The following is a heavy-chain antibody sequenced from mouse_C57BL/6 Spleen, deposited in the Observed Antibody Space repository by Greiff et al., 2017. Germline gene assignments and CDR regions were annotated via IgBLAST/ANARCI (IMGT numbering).Heavy chain of an antibody. Sequence: QVQLQQSGAELARPGASVKMSCKASGYTFTSYTMHWVKQRPGQGLEWIGYINPSSGYTKYNQKLKDKATLTADKYSSTAYMQMSSLTSEDSAVYYCARDTTVVVRGYFDVWGTGTTVTVSS. V-gene: IGHV1-4*01. J-gene: IGHJ1*03. CDR2: INPSSGYT. CDR3: ARDTTVVVRGYFDV. D-gene: IGHD1-1*01. CDR1: GYTFTSYT.